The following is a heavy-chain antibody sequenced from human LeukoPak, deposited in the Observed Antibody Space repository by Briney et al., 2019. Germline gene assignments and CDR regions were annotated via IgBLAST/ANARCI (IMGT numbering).Heavy chain of an antibody. V-gene: IGHV4-39*07. CDR3: ARDLSPAYYDSSGYARVDY. J-gene: IGHJ4*02. Sequence: SEALSLTCTVSGGSISSSSYYWGWIRQPPGKGLEWIGSIYYSGSTYYNPSLKSRVTISVDTSKNQFSLKLSSVTAADTAVYYCARDLSPAYYDSSGYARVDYWGQGTLVTVSS. CDR2: IYYSGST. CDR1: GGSISSSSYY. D-gene: IGHD3-22*01.